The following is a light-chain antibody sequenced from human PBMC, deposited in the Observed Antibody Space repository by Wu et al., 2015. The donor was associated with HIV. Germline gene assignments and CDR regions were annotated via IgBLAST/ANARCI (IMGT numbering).Light chain of an antibody. Sequence: DIQMTQSPSSLSASVGDRVTITCQASQDISNYLNWYQQKPGKAPKLLIYDASNLETGVPSRFSGSGSGTDFTLTISSLQPEDFATYYCQQANSFPFTFGQGTRLEI. V-gene: IGKV1-33*01. CDR3: QQANSFPFT. CDR1: QDISNY. J-gene: IGKJ5*01. CDR2: DAS.